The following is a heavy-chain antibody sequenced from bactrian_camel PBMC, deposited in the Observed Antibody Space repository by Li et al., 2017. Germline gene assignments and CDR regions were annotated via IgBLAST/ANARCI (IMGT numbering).Heavy chain of an antibody. CDR3: AADLEAEVDDCDDDYNH. Sequence: HVQLVESEGGSVQAGGSLRLTCAASGYTDSSYDCMAWFRQAPGREREGIAAIYNRNGATYYALSVKGRFTISQDNAKITVYLQMNSLKPEDTAKYYCAADLEAEVDDCDDDYNHWGPGTQVTVS. J-gene: IGHJ4*01. CDR1: GYTDSSYDC. CDR2: IYNRNGAT. D-gene: IGHD2*01. V-gene: IGHV3S1*01.